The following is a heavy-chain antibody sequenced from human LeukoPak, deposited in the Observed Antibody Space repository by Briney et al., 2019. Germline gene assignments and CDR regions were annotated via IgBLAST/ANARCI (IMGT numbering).Heavy chain of an antibody. V-gene: IGHV1-8*03. Sequence: ASVKVSCMSSGYTFTNFYMHWVRQAPGQGLEWMGWMNPNSGNTGYAQKFQGRVTITRNTSISTAYMELSSLRSEDTAVYYCARVDTYYDFWSGYYSWRLLDYWGQGTLVTVSS. CDR2: MNPNSGNT. CDR1: GYTFTNFY. J-gene: IGHJ4*02. CDR3: ARVDTYYDFWSGYYSWRLLDY. D-gene: IGHD3-3*01.